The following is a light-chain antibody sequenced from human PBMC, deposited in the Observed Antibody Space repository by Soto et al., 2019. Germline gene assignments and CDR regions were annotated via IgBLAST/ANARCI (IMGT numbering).Light chain of an antibody. V-gene: IGKV3-20*01. CDR3: QEYGSSRT. Sequence: IVLTQSPGTLSLSPGERATLSCGASQSVSRSYLAWYQQKPGQAPRLIIYGASSRATGIPDRFSGSGSGTDFTLTISRLEPEDFAIYYCQEYGSSRTFGQGTKVEIK. CDR1: QSVSRSY. CDR2: GAS. J-gene: IGKJ1*01.